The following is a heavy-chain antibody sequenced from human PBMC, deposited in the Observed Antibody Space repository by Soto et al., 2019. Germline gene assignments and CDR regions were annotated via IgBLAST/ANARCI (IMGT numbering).Heavy chain of an antibody. CDR2: MGQSAGT. J-gene: IGHJ3*02. CDR1: GGFVSSGSYY. CDR3: ARVERGTVTTVVDAFDI. D-gene: IGHD1-1*01. V-gene: IGHV4-34*01. Sequence: QVQLQQWGAGLLKPSETLSLTCAVYGGFVSSGSYYWSWIRQPPGKGLEWIGEMGQSAGTHFNRSLTSRVTISVDTSKNQFSLNIYSVTAADTALYYCARVERGTVTTVVDAFDIWGPGTMVTVSS.